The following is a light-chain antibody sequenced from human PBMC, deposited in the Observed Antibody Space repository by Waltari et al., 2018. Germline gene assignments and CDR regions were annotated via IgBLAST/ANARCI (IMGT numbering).Light chain of an antibody. Sequence: DIQMTQSPSTLSASVGDRVTITCRASQSISSWLAWYPQKPGKAPKLLIYKASSVESGVPSRFSGSGSGTEFTLTISSLQPDDFATYYCQQYNSYSKYTFGQGTKLEIK. J-gene: IGKJ2*01. V-gene: IGKV1-5*03. CDR1: QSISSW. CDR3: QQYNSYSKYT. CDR2: KAS.